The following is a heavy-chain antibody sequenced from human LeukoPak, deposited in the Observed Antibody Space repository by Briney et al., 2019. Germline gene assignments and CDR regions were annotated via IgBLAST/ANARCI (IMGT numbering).Heavy chain of an antibody. V-gene: IGHV4-34*01. D-gene: IGHD2-21*02. CDR1: GGSFSGYY. J-gene: IGHJ4*02. CDR3: ARPAYCGGNCYYFPDY. Sequence: PSETLSLTCAVYGGSFSGYYWSWIRQPPGKGLEWIGEINHSGSTNYNPSLKSRVTISVDKSKNQFSLKLSSVTAADTAVYYCARPAYCGGNCYYFPDYWGQGTLVTVSS. CDR2: INHSGST.